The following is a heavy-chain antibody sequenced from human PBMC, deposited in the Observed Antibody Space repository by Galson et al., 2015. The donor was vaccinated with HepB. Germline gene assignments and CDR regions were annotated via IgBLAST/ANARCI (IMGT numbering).Heavy chain of an antibody. J-gene: IGHJ3*02. CDR3: ARSSLYNWNGYDAFDI. CDR2: VNPNGGGT. V-gene: IGHV1-2*02. Sequence: SVKVSCKASGYTFSHYYIHWVRQAPAQGLEWMGWVNPNGGGTDYAQKFQGRVSLTGDTSISTAYTELTDMKSDDTAVYCCARSSLYNWNGYDAFDIWGQGTLVTVSS. CDR1: GYTFSHYY. D-gene: IGHD1-1*01.